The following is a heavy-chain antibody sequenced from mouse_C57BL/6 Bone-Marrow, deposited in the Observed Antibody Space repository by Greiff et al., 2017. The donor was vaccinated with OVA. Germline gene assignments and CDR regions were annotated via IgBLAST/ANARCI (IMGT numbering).Heavy chain of an antibody. CDR3: ARDYYSNYFWYFDV. CDR2: INPYNGGT. CDR1: GYTFTDYY. V-gene: IGHV1-19*01. J-gene: IGHJ1*03. D-gene: IGHD2-5*01. Sequence: VQLQQSGPVLVKPGASVKMSCKASGYTFTDYYMNGVKKSHGKSLEWIGVINPYNGGTSYNQKFKGKATLTVDKSSSTAYMELNSLTSEDSAVYYCARDYYSNYFWYFDVWGTGTTVTVSS.